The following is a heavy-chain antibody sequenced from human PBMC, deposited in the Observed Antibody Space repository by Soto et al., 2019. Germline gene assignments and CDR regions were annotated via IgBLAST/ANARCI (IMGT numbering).Heavy chain of an antibody. CDR2: IYYSGST. CDR3: ARERGYCSSTSCYVSDYYYYYMDV. Sequence: SETLSLTCTVSGGSISSYYWSWIRQPPGKGLEWIGYIYYSGSTNYNPSLKSRVTISVDTSKNQFSLKLSSVTAADTAVYYCARERGYCSSTSCYVSDYYYYYMDVWGKGTTVTVS. J-gene: IGHJ6*03. D-gene: IGHD2-2*01. CDR1: GGSISSYY. V-gene: IGHV4-59*01.